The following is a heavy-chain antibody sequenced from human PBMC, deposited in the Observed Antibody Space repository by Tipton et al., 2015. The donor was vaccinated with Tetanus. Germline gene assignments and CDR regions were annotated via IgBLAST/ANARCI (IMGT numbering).Heavy chain of an antibody. CDR3: ARVLVQLERRSRGADWFGP. J-gene: IGHJ5*02. Sequence: QLVQSGAEVKKPGSSVKVSCKASGGTFSSYAISWVRQAPGQELEWMGGIIPIFGTANYAQKFQGRVTITADESTSTAYMELSSLRSGDTAVHYCARVLVQLERRSRGADWFGPWGQGTLVTVSS. CDR1: GGTFSSYA. CDR2: IIPIFGTA. D-gene: IGHD1-1*01. V-gene: IGHV1-69*01.